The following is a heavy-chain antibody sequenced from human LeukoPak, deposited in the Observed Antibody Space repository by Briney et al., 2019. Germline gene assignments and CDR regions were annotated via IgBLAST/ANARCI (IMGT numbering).Heavy chain of an antibody. D-gene: IGHD4/OR15-4a*01. J-gene: IGHJ4*02. CDR1: GGSFTGYY. Sequence: SETLSLTCAVYGGSFTGYYWSWIRQPPGKGLEWIGEINHSGSTNYNPSLKSRVTISVDTSKNQFSLKLSSVTAADTAVYYCAREGSAGLCYWGQGTLVTVSS. V-gene: IGHV4-34*01. CDR3: AREGSAGLCY. CDR2: INHSGST.